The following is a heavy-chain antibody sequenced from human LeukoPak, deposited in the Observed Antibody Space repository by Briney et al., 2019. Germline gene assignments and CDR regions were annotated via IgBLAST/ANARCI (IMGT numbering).Heavy chain of an antibody. V-gene: IGHV3-43D*03. D-gene: IGHD2-15*01. CDR3: AKGISQDY. J-gene: IGHJ4*02. CDR2: ISWDGGST. CDR1: GFTFDDYA. Sequence: GGSLRLSCAASGFTFDDYAMHWVRQAPGKGLEWVSLISWDGGSTYYADSVKGRFTISRDNSKNSLYLQMNSLRAEDTAVYYCAKGISQDYWGQGTLVTVSS.